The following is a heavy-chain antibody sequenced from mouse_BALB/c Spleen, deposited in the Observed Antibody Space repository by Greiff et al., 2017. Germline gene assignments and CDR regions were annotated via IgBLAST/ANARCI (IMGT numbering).Heavy chain of an antibody. CDR3: ARRGPPHAMDY. CDR2: IDPENGNT. CDR1: GFNIKDYY. V-gene: IGHV14-1*02. Sequence: EVKVEESGAELVRPGALVKLSCKASGFNIKDYYMHWVKQRPEQGLEWIGWIDPENGNTIYDPKFQGKASITADTSSNTAYLQLSSLTSEDTAVYYCARRGPPHAMDYWGQGTSVTVSS. J-gene: IGHJ4*01.